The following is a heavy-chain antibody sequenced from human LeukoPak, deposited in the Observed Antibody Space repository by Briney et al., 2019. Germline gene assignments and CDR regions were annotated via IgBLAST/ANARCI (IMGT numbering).Heavy chain of an antibody. CDR3: ARVITMVRGVIKARYYYGMDV. CDR1: GITFSSYA. D-gene: IGHD3-10*01. V-gene: IGHV3-30*04. J-gene: IGHJ6*04. Sequence: PGGSLRLSCAASGITFSSYAMHWVRQAPGKGLEWVAVISYDGSNKYYADSVKGRFTISRDNSKNTLYLQMNSLRAEDTAVYYCARVITMVRGVIKARYYYGMDVWGKGTTVTVSS. CDR2: ISYDGSNK.